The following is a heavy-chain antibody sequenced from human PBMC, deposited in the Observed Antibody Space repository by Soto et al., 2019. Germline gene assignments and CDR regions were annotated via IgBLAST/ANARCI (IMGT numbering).Heavy chain of an antibody. J-gene: IGHJ4*02. Sequence: QVQLVQSGAEVKKPGSSVKVSCKASGGTFSSYAISWVRQAPGQGLERMGGIIPIFGTANYAQKFQGRVTITADESTSTAYMELSSLRSEDTAVYYCATYNWNDDALRVYFDYWGQGTLVTVSS. CDR2: IIPIFGTA. CDR1: GGTFSSYA. D-gene: IGHD1-20*01. CDR3: ATYNWNDDALRVYFDY. V-gene: IGHV1-69*01.